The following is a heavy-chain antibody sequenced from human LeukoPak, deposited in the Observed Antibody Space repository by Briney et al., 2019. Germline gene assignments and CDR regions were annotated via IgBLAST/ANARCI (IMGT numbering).Heavy chain of an antibody. D-gene: IGHD3-10*01. CDR2: IYPGDSDT. J-gene: IGHJ6*02. Sequence: GESLKISCKGSGYSFTSYWIGWVRQMPGKGLEWMGIIYPGDSDTRYSPSFQGQVTISADKSISTAYLQWSSLKASDTAMYYCARLPRASMVRGVDTYGMDVWDQGTTVTVSS. CDR1: GYSFTSYW. CDR3: ARLPRASMVRGVDTYGMDV. V-gene: IGHV5-51*01.